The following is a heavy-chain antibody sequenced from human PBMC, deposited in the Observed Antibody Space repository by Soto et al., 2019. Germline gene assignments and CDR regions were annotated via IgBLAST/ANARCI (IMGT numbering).Heavy chain of an antibody. CDR2: ISYDGSNK. CDR3: AKDHYDILTGYRAYYYYGMDV. J-gene: IGHJ6*02. D-gene: IGHD3-9*01. V-gene: IGHV3-30*18. CDR1: GFTFSSYG. Sequence: GGSLRLSCAASGFTFSSYGMHWVRQGPGKGLEWVAVISYDGSNKYYADSVKGRFTISGDNSKNTLYLQMNSLRAEDTAVYYCAKDHYDILTGYRAYYYYGMDVWGQGTTVTVSS.